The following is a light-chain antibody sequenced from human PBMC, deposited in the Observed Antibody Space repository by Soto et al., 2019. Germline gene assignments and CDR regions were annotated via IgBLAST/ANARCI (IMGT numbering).Light chain of an antibody. Sequence: EIVLTQSPATLSLSPGERATLSCRASQSVSSYLAWYHQKRDQAPRLLIYGASNRATDIPARFSGSGSGTGFTLIISSLEPEDFAVYYCQHRGKWPRTFGKGTKLEI. CDR3: QHRGKWPRT. CDR1: QSVSSY. V-gene: IGKV3-11*01. CDR2: GAS. J-gene: IGKJ2*01.